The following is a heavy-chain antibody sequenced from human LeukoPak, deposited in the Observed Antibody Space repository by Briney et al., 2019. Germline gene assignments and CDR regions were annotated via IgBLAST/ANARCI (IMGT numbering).Heavy chain of an antibody. CDR1: GFTFSSYG. D-gene: IGHD5-12*01. CDR3: ARDRYSGYEFDY. J-gene: IGHJ4*02. V-gene: IGHV3-30*03. Sequence: GGSLRLSCAASGFTFSSYGMHWVRQAPGKGLEWVAVISNDGSTKYYADSVKGRFTISRDNAKNSLYLQMNGLGAEDTAVYYCARDRYSGYEFDYWSQGTLVTVS. CDR2: ISNDGSTK.